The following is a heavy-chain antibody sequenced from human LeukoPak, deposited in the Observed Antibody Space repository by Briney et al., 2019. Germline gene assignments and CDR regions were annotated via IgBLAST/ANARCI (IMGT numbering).Heavy chain of an antibody. V-gene: IGHV4-39*07. Sequence: SETLSLTCTVSGGSISSSSYYWGWIRQPPGKGLEWIGSIYYSGSTYYNPSLKSRVTISVDTSKNQFSLKLSSVTAADTAVYYCARGLGELSLFGGSNWFDPWGQGTLVTVSS. CDR2: IYYSGST. CDR3: ARGLGELSLFGGSNWFDP. CDR1: GGSISSSSYY. J-gene: IGHJ5*02. D-gene: IGHD3-16*02.